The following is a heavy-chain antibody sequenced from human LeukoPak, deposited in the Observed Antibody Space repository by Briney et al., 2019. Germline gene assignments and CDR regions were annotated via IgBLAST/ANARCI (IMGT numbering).Heavy chain of an antibody. CDR1: GGSISNYY. Sequence: SETLSLTCTVSGGSISNYYWSWIRQPPGKGLEWIGYIYYSGSTNYNPSLKSRVTMSVDTSKNQFSLKLTSVTAADTAVYYCARLSTVTTSFDYWGQGTLVTVSS. J-gene: IGHJ4*02. V-gene: IGHV4-59*12. D-gene: IGHD4-17*01. CDR2: IYYSGST. CDR3: ARLSTVTTSFDY.